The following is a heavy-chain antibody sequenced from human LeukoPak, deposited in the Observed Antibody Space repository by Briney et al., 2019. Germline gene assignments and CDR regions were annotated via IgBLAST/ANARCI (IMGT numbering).Heavy chain of an antibody. CDR2: VIHSGRT. V-gene: IGHV4-34*01. D-gene: IGHD2/OR15-2a*01. CDR3: ARGILVTVYAAFDY. J-gene: IGHJ4*02. CDR1: GGSFSGYY. Sequence: SETLSLTCGVYGGSFSGYYWTWIRQSPGMGLEWIGEVIHSGRTNHNPSLTSRVSISVDTSKNQFSLELSSVTAADTAVYYCARGILVTVYAAFDYWGQGTLVTVSS.